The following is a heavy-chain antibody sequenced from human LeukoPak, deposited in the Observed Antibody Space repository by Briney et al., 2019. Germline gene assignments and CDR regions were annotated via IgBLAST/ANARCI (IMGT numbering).Heavy chain of an antibody. V-gene: IGHV1-2*02. CDR3: ARVQSRYGDYGP. D-gene: IGHD4-17*01. CDR2: INPNSGGT. J-gene: IGHJ5*02. Sequence: ASVKVSCKASGYTFTGYYMHWVRQAPGQGLEWMGWINPNSGGTNCAQKFQGRDTMTRDTSISTAYMELSRLRSDDTAVYYCARVQSRYGDYGPWGQGTLVTVSS. CDR1: GYTFTGYY.